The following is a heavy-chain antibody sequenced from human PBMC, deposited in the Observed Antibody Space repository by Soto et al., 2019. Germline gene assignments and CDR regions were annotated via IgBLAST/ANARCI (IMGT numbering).Heavy chain of an antibody. CDR1: GGSFTNYY. CDR2: IYYSGST. D-gene: IGHD4-17*01. J-gene: IGHJ4*02. V-gene: IGHV4-59*01. Sequence: PSETLSLTCTVSGGSFTNYYWSWFRQPPGEGLEWIGSIYYSGSTNYNPSLKSRVTISIDTSKNQFSLKLSSVTAADTAMYFCARAYYSDYPYFDYWGQGILVSVSS. CDR3: ARAYYSDYPYFDY.